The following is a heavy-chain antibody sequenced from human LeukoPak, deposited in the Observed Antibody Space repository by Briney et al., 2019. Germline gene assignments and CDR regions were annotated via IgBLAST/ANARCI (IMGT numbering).Heavy chain of an antibody. CDR3: ARAFYSTTWYWGGFDP. D-gene: IGHD6-13*01. V-gene: IGHV3-30*03. CDR1: GFTFSSYG. Sequence: GGSLGLSCAASGFTFSSYGMHWVRQAPGKGLEWVAVMSYDGSKKYYADSVKGRFTISRDNSKSTLYLQMNSLRAEDTAVYYCARAFYSTTWYWGGFDPWGQGTLVTVSS. CDR2: MSYDGSKK. J-gene: IGHJ5*02.